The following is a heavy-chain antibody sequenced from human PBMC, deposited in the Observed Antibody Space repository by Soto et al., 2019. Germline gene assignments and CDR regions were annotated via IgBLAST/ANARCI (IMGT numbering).Heavy chain of an antibody. Sequence: LSETLSLTCTVSGGSISSYYWSWIRQPPGKGLEWIGYIYYSGSTNYNPSLKSRVTISVDTSKNQFSLKLSSVTAADTAVYYCARWNYDSLTGYYKQYNWFDPWGQGTLVTVSS. V-gene: IGHV4-59*08. J-gene: IGHJ5*02. D-gene: IGHD3-9*01. CDR1: GGSISSYY. CDR3: ARWNYDSLTGYYKQYNWFDP. CDR2: IYYSGST.